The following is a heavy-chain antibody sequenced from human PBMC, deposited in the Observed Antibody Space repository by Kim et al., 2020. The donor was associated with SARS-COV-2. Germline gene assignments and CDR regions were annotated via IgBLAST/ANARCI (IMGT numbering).Heavy chain of an antibody. Sequence: ASVKVSCKASGYTFINYDINWVRQASGQGLEWMGWMNSYSGKSGSAEKFQGRVSMTRDTSVNTAYLDLTSLTSEDTAVYYCARGKLSWSPDFWGQGTPVT. CDR3: ARGKLSWSPDF. CDR2: MNSYSGKS. CDR1: GYTFINYD. D-gene: IGHD2-15*01. J-gene: IGHJ4*02. V-gene: IGHV1-8*02.